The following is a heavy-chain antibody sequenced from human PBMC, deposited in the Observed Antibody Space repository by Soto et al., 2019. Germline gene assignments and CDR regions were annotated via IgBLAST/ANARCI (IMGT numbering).Heavy chain of an antibody. CDR2: IYYSGRT. CDR3: ARQRTTVVTQAYFDH. CDR1: GQSISSSSYY. D-gene: IGHD2-21*02. Sequence: SETLSLSRIVSGQSISSSSYYWGWIRQPPGKGLEWIGSIYYSGRTYYNPSFKSRVTISIDTSKNEFSLKLSSVTATDTAVYYCARQRTTVVTQAYFDHWGQGALVTVSS. J-gene: IGHJ4*02. V-gene: IGHV4-39*01.